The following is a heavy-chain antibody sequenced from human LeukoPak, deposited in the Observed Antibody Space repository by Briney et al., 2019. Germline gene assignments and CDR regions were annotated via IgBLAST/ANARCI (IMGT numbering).Heavy chain of an antibody. D-gene: IGHD3-22*01. V-gene: IGHV3-53*01. Sequence: GGSLRLSCAASGFTVSSNYMSWVRQAPGKGLEWVSVIYSGGSTYYADSVKGRFTISRDNSKNTLYLQMNSLRAEDTAVYYCAREGEDYYDSSGHYFDYWGQGTLVTVSS. CDR1: GFTVSSNY. CDR3: AREGEDYYDSSGHYFDY. CDR2: IYSGGST. J-gene: IGHJ4*02.